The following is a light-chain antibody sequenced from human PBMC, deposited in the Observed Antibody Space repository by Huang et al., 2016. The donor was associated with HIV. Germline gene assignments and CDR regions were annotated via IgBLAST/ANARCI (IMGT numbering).Light chain of an antibody. CDR3: QQLNTFPLT. Sequence: ILLTQSPSSLSASLGDRVTISCRASQDIGSYLAWYQQKPGRAPNVLVYGASRFQVGVTPRLSGSGSGTDFTLIITSLQPEDVGMYYCQQLNTFPLTFGGGTKVE. J-gene: IGKJ4*01. V-gene: IGKV1-9*01. CDR1: QDIGSY. CDR2: GAS.